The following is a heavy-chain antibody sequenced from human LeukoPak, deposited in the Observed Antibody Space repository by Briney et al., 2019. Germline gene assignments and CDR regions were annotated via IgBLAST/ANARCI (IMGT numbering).Heavy chain of an antibody. CDR3: TKDGYDDASRLYYFDY. CDR1: GFTFSSYA. CDR2: INWNGGST. Sequence: PGGSLRLSCAASGFTFSSYAMGWVRQAPGKGLEWVSAINWNGGSTGYADSVKGRFTISRDNAENSLYLQMHSLRAEDTAFYYCTKDGYDDASRLYYFDYWGQGTLVTVSS. J-gene: IGHJ4*02. D-gene: IGHD1-1*01. V-gene: IGHV3-20*04.